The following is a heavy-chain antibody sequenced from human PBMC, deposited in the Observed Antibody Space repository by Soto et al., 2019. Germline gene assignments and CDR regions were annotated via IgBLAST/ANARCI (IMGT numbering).Heavy chain of an antibody. V-gene: IGHV3-7*01. J-gene: IGHJ6*02. CDR2: IKQDGSEK. CDR1: GFTFSSYW. CDR3: ARDGGYSYGEGYYYGMDV. D-gene: IGHD5-18*01. Sequence: VGSLRLSCAASGFTFSSYWMSWVRQAPGKGLEWVANIKQDGSEKYYVDSVKGRFTISRDNAKNSLYLQMNSLRAEDTAVYYCARDGGYSYGEGYYYGMDVWGQGTTVTVSS.